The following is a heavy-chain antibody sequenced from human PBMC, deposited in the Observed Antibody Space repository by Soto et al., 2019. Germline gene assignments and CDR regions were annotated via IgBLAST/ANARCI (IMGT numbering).Heavy chain of an antibody. CDR2: IYYSGST. CDR1: GGSISSGGYY. CDR3: ARGSCSSTSCYIIDY. Sequence: TLSLTCTVSGGSISSGGYYWSWIRQHPGKGLEWIGYIYYSGSTYYNPSLKSRVTISVDTSKNQFSLKLSSVTAADTAVYYCARGSCSSTSCYIIDYWGQGTLVTVSS. D-gene: IGHD2-2*02. J-gene: IGHJ4*02. V-gene: IGHV4-31*03.